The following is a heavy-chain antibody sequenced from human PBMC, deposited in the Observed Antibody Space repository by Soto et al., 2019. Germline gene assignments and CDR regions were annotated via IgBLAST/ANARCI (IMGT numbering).Heavy chain of an antibody. J-gene: IGHJ5*02. D-gene: IGHD3-22*01. Sequence: QVQLVESGGGVVQPGTSLSLSCAASGFTFSNSPMHWVRQAPGKGREWLVVIGHDETAAYYADSVKGRFTISRDNSRNTLYLQMNSLRIEDTATYYCAREGGSSGRAGWLDPWGQGTLVSVSS. CDR1: GFTFSNSP. CDR2: IGHDETAA. CDR3: AREGGSSGRAGWLDP. V-gene: IGHV3-30-3*01.